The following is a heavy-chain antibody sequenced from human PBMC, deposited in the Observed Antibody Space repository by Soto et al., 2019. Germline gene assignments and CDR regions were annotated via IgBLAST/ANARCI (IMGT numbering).Heavy chain of an antibody. V-gene: IGHV1-46*01. CDR2: INPSGGST. J-gene: IGHJ5*02. CDR1: GYTFTSYY. CDR3: ARDSGSPYYYDSSGYYYPWFDP. D-gene: IGHD3-22*01. Sequence: GASVKVSCKASGYTFTSYYMHWVRQAPGQGLEWMGIINPSGGSTSYAQKFQGRVAMTRDTSTSTVYMELSSLRSEDTAVYCCARDSGSPYYYDSSGYYYPWFDPWGQGTLVTVSS.